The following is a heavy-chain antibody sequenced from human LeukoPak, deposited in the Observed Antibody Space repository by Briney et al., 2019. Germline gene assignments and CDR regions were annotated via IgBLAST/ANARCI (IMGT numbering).Heavy chain of an antibody. V-gene: IGHV1-2*02. CDR1: GYTFTFHY. D-gene: IGHD2-2*01. Sequence: ASVKVSCKTSGYTFTFHYIHWVRQAPGQGLEWMGWINPNSGGTNYAQKFQGRVTMTRDTSLTTAYMDLTRLRSDDTAVYYCSREKRDTPTALFSPFDYWGQGTLVTVSS. CDR2: INPNSGGT. J-gene: IGHJ4*02. CDR3: SREKRDTPTALFSPFDY.